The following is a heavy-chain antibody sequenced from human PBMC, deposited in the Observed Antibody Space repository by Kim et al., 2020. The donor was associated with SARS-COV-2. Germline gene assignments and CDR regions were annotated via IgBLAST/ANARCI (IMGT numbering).Heavy chain of an antibody. CDR3: AKGGDRDY. CDR1: GFTFSSYG. Sequence: GGSLRLSCAASGFTFSSYGMHWVRQAPGKGLEWVAVISYDGSNKYYADSVKGRFTISRDNSKNTLYLQMNSLRAEDTAAYYCAKGGDRDYWGQGTLVTGS. CDR2: ISYDGSNK. V-gene: IGHV3-30*18. D-gene: IGHD3-10*01. J-gene: IGHJ4*02.